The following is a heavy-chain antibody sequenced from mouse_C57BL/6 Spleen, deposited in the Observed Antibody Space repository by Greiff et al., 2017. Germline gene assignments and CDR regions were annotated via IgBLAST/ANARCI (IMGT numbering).Heavy chain of an antibody. J-gene: IGHJ4*01. CDR2: IDPSDSYT. Sequence: QVQLQQPGAELVRPGTSVKLSCTASGYTFTSYWMHWVKQRPGQGLEWIGVIDPSDSYTNYNQKFKGKATLTVDTSSSTAYMQLSSLTSEDSAVYYCERCTVVANPYAMDYWGQGTSVTVSS. CDR3: ERCTVVANPYAMDY. D-gene: IGHD1-1*01. V-gene: IGHV1-59*01. CDR1: GYTFTSYW.